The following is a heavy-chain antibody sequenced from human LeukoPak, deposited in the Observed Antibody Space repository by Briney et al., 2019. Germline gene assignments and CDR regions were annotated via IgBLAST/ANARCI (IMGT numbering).Heavy chain of an antibody. V-gene: IGHV3-48*03. Sequence: SGGSLRLSCVASGFTFSLYEVNWVRQAPGKGLEWVSYVSRGARTIYYADSVMGRFTISRDNAENSLFLQMNSLRDEDTAVYYCARRLPYFGMDVWGQGTTVTVSS. J-gene: IGHJ6*02. CDR2: VSRGARTI. CDR3: ARRLPYFGMDV. CDR1: GFTFSLYE.